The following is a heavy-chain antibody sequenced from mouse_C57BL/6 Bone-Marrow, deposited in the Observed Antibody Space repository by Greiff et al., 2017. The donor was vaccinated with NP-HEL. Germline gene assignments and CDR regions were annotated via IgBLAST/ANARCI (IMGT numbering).Heavy chain of an antibody. CDR2: IRNKANGYTT. J-gene: IGHJ4*01. D-gene: IGHD1-1*01. CDR1: GFTFTDYY. Sequence: EVMLVESGGGLVQPGGSLSLSCAASGFTFTDYYMSWVRQPPGTALEWLGFIRNKANGYTTEYSASVKGRFTISRDNSHSILYLEMNALRAEDSATYYCARCPSPTTGVANYAKDYWGQGTSVTVSS. CDR3: ARCPSPTTGVANYAKDY. V-gene: IGHV7-3*01.